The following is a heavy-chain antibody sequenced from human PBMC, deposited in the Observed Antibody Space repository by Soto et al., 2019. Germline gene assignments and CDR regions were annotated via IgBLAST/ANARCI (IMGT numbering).Heavy chain of an antibody. CDR1: GGSISSCDYY. J-gene: IGHJ3*02. CDR2: IYYSGST. Sequence: PSETLSLTCTVSGGSISSCDYYWSWIRQPPGKGLEWIGYIYYSGSTYYNPSLKSRVTISVDTSKNQFSLKLSSVTAADTAVYYCARGSDSSGSKDAFDIWGQGTMVTVSS. CDR3: ARGSDSSGSKDAFDI. D-gene: IGHD3-22*01. V-gene: IGHV4-30-4*01.